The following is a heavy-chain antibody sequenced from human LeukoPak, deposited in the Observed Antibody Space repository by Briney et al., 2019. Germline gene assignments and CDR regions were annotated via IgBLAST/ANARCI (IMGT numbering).Heavy chain of an antibody. J-gene: IGHJ6*03. V-gene: IGHV4-59*01. CDR3: ARGHYSYYYYMDV. Sequence: PSETLSLTCTVSGGSISSYYWSWIRQPPGKGLEWIGYIYYSGSTNYNPSLKSRVTISVDTSKNQFSLKLSSVTAADTAVYYCARGHYSYYYYMDVWGKGTTVTVSS. CDR1: GGSISSYY. CDR2: IYYSGST. D-gene: IGHD2-15*01.